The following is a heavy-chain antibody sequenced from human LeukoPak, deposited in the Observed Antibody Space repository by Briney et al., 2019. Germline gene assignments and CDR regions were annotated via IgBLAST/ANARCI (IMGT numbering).Heavy chain of an antibody. CDR3: ARAVAAGRRFDY. D-gene: IGHD6-13*01. V-gene: IGHV3-21*01. CDR2: ISTSSSYI. Sequence: SGGSLRLSCAASGLTFSSYTMIWVRQAPGKGLEWVSSISTSSSYIYYADSVKGRFTISRDNAKNSVYLQMSSLRAEDTAVYYCARAVAAGRRFDYWGQGTLVTVSS. J-gene: IGHJ4*02. CDR1: GLTFSSYT.